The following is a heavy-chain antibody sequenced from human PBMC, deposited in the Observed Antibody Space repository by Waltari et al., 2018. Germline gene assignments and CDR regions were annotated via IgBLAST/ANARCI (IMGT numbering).Heavy chain of an antibody. Sequence: QVQLQESGPGLVKPSETLSLTCTVSGGSISSYYRSWIRQPPGKGLEWIGYIYYSGSTNNNPSLKRRVTISVDTSKNQFSLKLSSVTAADTAVYYCARVYCSGGSCYPDYWGQGTLVTVSS. J-gene: IGHJ4*02. CDR3: ARVYCSGGSCYPDY. D-gene: IGHD2-15*01. CDR2: IYYSGST. V-gene: IGHV4-59*01. CDR1: GGSISSYY.